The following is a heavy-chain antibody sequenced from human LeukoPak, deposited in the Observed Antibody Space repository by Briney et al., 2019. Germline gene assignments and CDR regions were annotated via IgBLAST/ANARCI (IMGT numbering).Heavy chain of an antibody. CDR1: GGSISSGGYY. J-gene: IGHJ4*02. Sequence: SQTLSLTCTVSGGSISSGGYYWSWIRQHPGKGLEWIGYIYYSGSFYYNPSLKSRVTISVDTSKNQFSLKLSSVTAADTAVYYCATQTSQDSSGYTFDYWGQGTLVTVSS. CDR2: IYYSGSF. V-gene: IGHV4-31*03. CDR3: ATQTSQDSSGYTFDY. D-gene: IGHD3-22*01.